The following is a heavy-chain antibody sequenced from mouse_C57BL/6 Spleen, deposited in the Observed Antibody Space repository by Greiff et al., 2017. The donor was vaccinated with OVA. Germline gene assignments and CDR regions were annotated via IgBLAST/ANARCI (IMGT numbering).Heavy chain of an antibody. Sequence: QVQLQQSGAELARPGASVKLSCKASGYTYTSYGISWVKQRTGQGLEWIGEIYPRSGNTYYNEKFKGKATLTADKSSSTAYMELRSLTSEDSAVYVCARRDGSSWGYAMDYWGQGTSVTVSS. CDR3: ARRDGSSWGYAMDY. CDR2: IYPRSGNT. J-gene: IGHJ4*01. CDR1: GYTYTSYG. V-gene: IGHV1-81*01. D-gene: IGHD1-1*01.